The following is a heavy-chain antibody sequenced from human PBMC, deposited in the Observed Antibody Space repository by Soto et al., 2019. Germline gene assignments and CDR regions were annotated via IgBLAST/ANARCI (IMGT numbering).Heavy chain of an antibody. CDR2: INPSGGST. CDR3: ARKTLAYTFEY. J-gene: IGHJ4*02. CDR1: GYIFTSYY. Sequence: VKVSCKASGYIFTSYYMHWVRQAPGQGLEWMGLINPSGGSTSYAQKFQGRVTMTRDTSTSTVYMELSSLRSEDTAVYYCARKTLAYTFEYWGQGTLVTVSS. D-gene: IGHD3-16*01. V-gene: IGHV1-46*03.